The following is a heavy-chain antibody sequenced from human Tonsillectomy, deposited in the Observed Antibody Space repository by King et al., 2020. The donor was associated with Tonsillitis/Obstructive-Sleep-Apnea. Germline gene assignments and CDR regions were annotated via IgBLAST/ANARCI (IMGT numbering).Heavy chain of an antibody. CDR3: TRGDSTGLIDYGLDV. CDR1: GFTFGDYA. J-gene: IGHJ6*02. Sequence: VQLVESGGGLVQPGRSLRLSCTASGFTFGDYAVNWVRQAPGKGLEWVGFIRSKAYGGTTEYAASVKGRFTISRDDSKSTAYLQMNSLKTEDAAVYYCTRGDSTGLIDYGLDVWGQGTTVTVSS. V-gene: IGHV3-49*04. D-gene: IGHD1-1*01. CDR2: IRSKAYGGTT.